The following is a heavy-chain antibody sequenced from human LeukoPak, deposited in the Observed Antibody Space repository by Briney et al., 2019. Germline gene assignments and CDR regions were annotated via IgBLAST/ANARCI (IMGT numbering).Heavy chain of an antibody. V-gene: IGHV4-39*07. CDR3: ARAQGGPTNAFDI. D-gene: IGHD2-15*01. CDR2: IYYSGTT. Sequence: PSETLSLTCTVSGGSISSSSYYWGWIRQPPGKGLEWIGSIYYSGTTYYNPSLKSRVTISVDTSKNQFSLKLSSVTAADTAVYYCARAQGGPTNAFDIWGQGTMVTVSS. CDR1: GGSISSSSYY. J-gene: IGHJ3*02.